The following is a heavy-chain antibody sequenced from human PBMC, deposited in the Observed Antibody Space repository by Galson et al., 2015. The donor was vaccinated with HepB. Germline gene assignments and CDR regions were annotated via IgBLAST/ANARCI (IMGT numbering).Heavy chain of an antibody. Sequence: SLRLSCAASGFAFSSYSMNWVRQAPGKGLEWVSSISSSSSYIYYADSVKGRFTISRDNAKNSLYLQMNSLRAEDTAVYYCARGLGDILTGYFDYWGQGTLVTVSS. J-gene: IGHJ4*02. CDR3: ARGLGDILTGYFDY. CDR2: ISSSSSYI. V-gene: IGHV3-21*01. CDR1: GFAFSSYS. D-gene: IGHD3-9*01.